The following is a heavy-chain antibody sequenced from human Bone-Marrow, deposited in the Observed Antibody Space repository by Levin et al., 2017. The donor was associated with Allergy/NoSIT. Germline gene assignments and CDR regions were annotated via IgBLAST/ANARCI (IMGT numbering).Heavy chain of an antibody. CDR2: ISAYNGNT. D-gene: IGHD1-7*01. CDR3: ARDPWSGTTGNSVYWFDP. J-gene: IGHJ5*02. CDR1: GYTFTSYG. V-gene: IGHV1-18*01. Sequence: ASVKVSCKASGYTFTSYGISWVRQAPGQGLEWMGWISAYNGNTNYAQKLQGRVTMTTDTSTSTAYMELRSLRSDDTAVYYCARDPWSGTTGNSVYWFDPWGQGTLVTVSS.